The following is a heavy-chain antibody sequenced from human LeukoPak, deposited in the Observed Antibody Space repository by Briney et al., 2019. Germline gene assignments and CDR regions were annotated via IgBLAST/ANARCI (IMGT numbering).Heavy chain of an antibody. V-gene: IGHV3-30*04. J-gene: IGHJ4*02. Sequence: PGGSLRLSCEASGFTFSGSAMHWVRQAPGKGLEWVAVISYDGSNKYYADSVKGRFTISRDNSKNTLYLQMNSLRAEDTAVYYCARDFHWSYYDFWSGYSIFDYWGQGTLVTVSS. D-gene: IGHD3-3*01. CDR2: ISYDGSNK. CDR3: ARDFHWSYYDFWSGYSIFDY. CDR1: GFTFSGSA.